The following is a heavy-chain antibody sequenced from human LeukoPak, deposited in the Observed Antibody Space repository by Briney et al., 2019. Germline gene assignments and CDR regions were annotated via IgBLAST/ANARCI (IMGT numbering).Heavy chain of an antibody. V-gene: IGHV1-46*01. CDR3: ARDRHSSGYYKGVYFDY. CDR2: INPSGGST. Sequence: GASVKVSCKASGYTFTSYYMHWVRQAPGQGLEWMGIINPSGGSTSYAQKFQGRVTMTRDTSTSTVYMELSSLRSEDTAVYYCARDRHSSGYYKGVYFDYWGQGTLVTASS. CDR1: GYTFTSYY. J-gene: IGHJ4*02. D-gene: IGHD3-22*01.